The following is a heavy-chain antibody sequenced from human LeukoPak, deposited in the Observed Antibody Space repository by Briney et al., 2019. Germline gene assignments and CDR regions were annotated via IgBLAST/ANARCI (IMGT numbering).Heavy chain of an antibody. CDR1: GGSISSYY. D-gene: IGHD4-17*01. Sequence: SETLSLTCTVSGGSISSYYWSWIRQPPGKGLEWIGYIYYTGSSNYNPSLKSRVTISVDTSKNQFSLKLSSVTAADTAVYYCARGPSVTTFNYWGQGNLVTVSS. J-gene: IGHJ4*02. CDR3: ARGPSVTTFNY. V-gene: IGHV4-59*01. CDR2: IYYTGSS.